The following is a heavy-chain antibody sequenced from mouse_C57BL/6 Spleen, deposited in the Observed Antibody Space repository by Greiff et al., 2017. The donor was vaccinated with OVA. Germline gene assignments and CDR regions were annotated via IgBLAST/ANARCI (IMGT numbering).Heavy chain of an antibody. CDR3: ASGYSNYEGRAMDY. CDR2: IDPSDSYT. V-gene: IGHV1-69*01. CDR1: GYTFTSYW. D-gene: IGHD2-5*01. Sequence: QVQLQQSGAELVMPGASVKLSCKASGYTFTSYWMHWVKQRPGQGLEWIGEIDPSDSYTNYNQKFKGKSTLTVDKASSTAYMQLSSLTSEDSAVYYGASGYSNYEGRAMDYWGQGTSVTVSS. J-gene: IGHJ4*01.